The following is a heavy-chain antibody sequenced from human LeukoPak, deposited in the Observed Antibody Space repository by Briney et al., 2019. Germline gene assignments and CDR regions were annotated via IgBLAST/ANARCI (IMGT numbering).Heavy chain of an antibody. V-gene: IGHV4-39*01. CDR3: ARLPGDDAFDI. D-gene: IGHD7-27*01. J-gene: IGHJ3*02. CDR1: GGSISTSNYY. Sequence: SETLSLTCTVSGGSISTSNYYWGWVRQPPGKGLEWIGNIYYSGTTYYNPSLKSRVTISVDTSRNQFSLKLSSVTAADTAVYYCARLPGDDAFDIWGQGTMVTVSS. CDR2: IYYSGTT.